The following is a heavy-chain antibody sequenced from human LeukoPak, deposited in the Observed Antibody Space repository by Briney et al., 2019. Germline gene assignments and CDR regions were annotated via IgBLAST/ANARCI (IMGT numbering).Heavy chain of an antibody. CDR3: ARELKMYSSSWYYFDY. CDR2: INHSGST. CDR1: GGPISGYY. D-gene: IGHD6-13*01. J-gene: IGHJ4*02. Sequence: SETLSLTCTVSGGPISGYYWSWIRQPPGKGLEWIGEINHSGSTNYNPSLKSRVTISVDTSKNQFSLKLGSVTAADTAVYYCARELKMYSSSWYYFDYWGQGTLVTVSS. V-gene: IGHV4-34*01.